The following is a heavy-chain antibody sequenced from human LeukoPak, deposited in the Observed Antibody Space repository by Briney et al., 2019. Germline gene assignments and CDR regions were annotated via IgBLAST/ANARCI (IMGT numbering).Heavy chain of an antibody. Sequence: PSETLSLTCAVSGYSISRGYHWDWIRQPPGEGLEWIASIHHSGSTYYNPSLKSRVIMSVDTSKNQFSLKLSSVTAADTAVYYCARINWNPDYWGQGTLVTVSS. CDR1: GYSISRGYH. CDR2: IHHSGST. CDR3: ARINWNPDY. J-gene: IGHJ4*02. D-gene: IGHD1-1*01. V-gene: IGHV4-38-2*01.